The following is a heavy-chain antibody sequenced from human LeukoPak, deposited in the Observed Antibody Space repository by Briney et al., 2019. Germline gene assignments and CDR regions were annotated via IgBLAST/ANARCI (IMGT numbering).Heavy chain of an antibody. V-gene: IGHV4-34*01. D-gene: IGHD3-10*01. Sequence: SETLSLTCAVYGGSFSGYYWSWIRQPPGKGLEWIGEINHSGSTNYNPSLKSRVTLSVDTSKNQFSLKLSSVTAADPAVYYCARGRNVLLWFGVTDHGAFDIWGQGTMVTVSS. CDR2: INHSGST. J-gene: IGHJ3*02. CDR3: ARGRNVLLWFGVTDHGAFDI. CDR1: GGSFSGYY.